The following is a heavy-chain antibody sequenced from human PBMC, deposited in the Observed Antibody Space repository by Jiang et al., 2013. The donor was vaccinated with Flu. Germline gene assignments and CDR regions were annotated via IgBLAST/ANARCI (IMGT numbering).Heavy chain of an antibody. D-gene: IGHD3-10*01. Sequence: GAEVKKPGASLKVPCKTSGYSFISYGITWVRQAPGQGLEWMGWISTYDGDTKYVQKFQGRVTMTTDTSTRTAYMELRSLTSDDTAVYYCAREGIRGATEPTWVDNWGQGTLVTVSS. J-gene: IGHJ4*02. CDR2: ISTYDGDT. CDR1: GYSFISYG. V-gene: IGHV1-18*01. CDR3: AREGIRGATEPTWVDN.